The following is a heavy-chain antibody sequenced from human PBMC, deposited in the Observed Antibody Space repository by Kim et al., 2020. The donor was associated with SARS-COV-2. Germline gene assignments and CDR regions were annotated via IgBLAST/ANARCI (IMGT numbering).Heavy chain of an antibody. V-gene: IGHV3-23*03. D-gene: IGHD6-13*01. Sequence: SVKGRFTISRDNSKNTLYLQMNSLRAEDTAVYYCAKAGQQLVHYYYGMDVWGQGTTVTVSS. CDR3: AKAGQQLVHYYYGMDV. J-gene: IGHJ6*02.